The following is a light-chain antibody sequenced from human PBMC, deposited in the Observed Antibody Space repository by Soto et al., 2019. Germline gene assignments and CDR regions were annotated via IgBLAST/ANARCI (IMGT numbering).Light chain of an antibody. Sequence: QSAVTQPASVSGSPGQSMTISCTGTSSDIGGYYYVSWYQHHPGKAPKLLIYQVTNRPSRVSNRFSGSKSGNTASLTISGLQADDEADYHCTSYSSSDIFYVFGTGTKVTVL. CDR2: QVT. CDR1: SSDIGGYYY. CDR3: TSYSSSDIFYV. J-gene: IGLJ1*01. V-gene: IGLV2-14*01.